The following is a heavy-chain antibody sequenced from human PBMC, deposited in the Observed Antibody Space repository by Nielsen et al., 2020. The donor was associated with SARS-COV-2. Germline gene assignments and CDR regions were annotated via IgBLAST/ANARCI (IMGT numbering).Heavy chain of an antibody. CDR2: ISWNSGSI. CDR3: ATGAAAGTGNYYYGMDV. J-gene: IGHJ6*02. CDR1: GFTFDDYA. D-gene: IGHD6-13*01. V-gene: IGHV3-9*01. Sequence: GGSLRLSCAASGFTFDDYAMHWVRQAPGKGLEWVSGISWNSGSIGYADSVEGRFTISRDNAKNSLYLQMNNLRAEDTALYYCATGAAAGTGNYYYGMDVWGQGTTVTVSS.